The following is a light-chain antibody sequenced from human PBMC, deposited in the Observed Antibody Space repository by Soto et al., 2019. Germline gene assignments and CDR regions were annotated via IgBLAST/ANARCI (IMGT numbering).Light chain of an antibody. CDR3: SAWDGSLNGLL. CDR1: RSNIGSNT. Sequence: QSVLTQPPSASGTPGQRVTISCSGSRSNIGSNTENWYQQLPGTAPKVLIYSNNQRPSGVPDRFSGSRSVTSAALAISGLQSEDEADYYYSAWDGSLNGLLFGGGTKLTVL. V-gene: IGLV1-44*01. J-gene: IGLJ2*01. CDR2: SNN.